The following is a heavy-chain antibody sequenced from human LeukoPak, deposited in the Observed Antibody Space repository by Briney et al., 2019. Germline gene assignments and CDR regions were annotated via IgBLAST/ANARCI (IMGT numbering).Heavy chain of an antibody. CDR3: VRVDDTGYYGSGSPYDY. D-gene: IGHD3-10*01. Sequence: ASVKVSCKASGYTFTSYYMHWVRQAPGQGLEWMGIINPSGGSTSYAQKFQGRVTMTRDMSTSTVYMELSSLRSEDTAVYYCVRVDDTGYYGSGSPYDYWGQGTLVTVSS. V-gene: IGHV1-46*01. CDR2: INPSGGST. CDR1: GYTFTSYY. J-gene: IGHJ4*02.